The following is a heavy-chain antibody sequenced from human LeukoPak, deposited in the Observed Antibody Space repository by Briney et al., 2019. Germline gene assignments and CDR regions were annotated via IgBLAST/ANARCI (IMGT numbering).Heavy chain of an antibody. CDR2: ISSSSSYI. J-gene: IGHJ3*02. CDR3: ASFTLHMVRKYDAFDI. Sequence: GGSLRLSCAASGFTFSSYSMNWVRQAPGKGLEWVSSISSSSSYIYYADSAKGRFTISRDNAKNSLYLQMNSLRAEDTAVYYCASFTLHMVRKYDAFDIWGQGTMVTVSS. D-gene: IGHD3-10*01. V-gene: IGHV3-21*01. CDR1: GFTFSSYS.